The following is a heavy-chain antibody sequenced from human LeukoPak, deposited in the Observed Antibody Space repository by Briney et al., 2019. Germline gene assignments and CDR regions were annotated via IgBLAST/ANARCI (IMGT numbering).Heavy chain of an antibody. Sequence: RGESLKISCNGSGYSFTNYWIAWVRQMPGKGLEWMGIIYPGDSDTRYSPSFQGQVTISADKSISTAYLQWSSLKASDTAMYYCARRGYYDSSGYYNFDYWGQGTLVTVSS. D-gene: IGHD3-22*01. CDR3: ARRGYYDSSGYYNFDY. CDR2: IYPGDSDT. CDR1: GYSFTNYW. V-gene: IGHV5-51*01. J-gene: IGHJ4*02.